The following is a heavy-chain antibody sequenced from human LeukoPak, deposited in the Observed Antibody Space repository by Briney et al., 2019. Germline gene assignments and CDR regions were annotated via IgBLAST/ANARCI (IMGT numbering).Heavy chain of an antibody. J-gene: IGHJ4*02. V-gene: IGHV1-18*01. Sequence: ASVKVSCKASGYTFTSYGISWVRQAPGQGLEWMGWISAYNGNTNYAQKFQGRVTMTEDTSTDTAYMELSSLRSEDTAVYYCATGNYYDSSGYYGYWGQGTLVTVSS. CDR1: GYTFTSYG. CDR3: ATGNYYDSSGYYGY. D-gene: IGHD3-22*01. CDR2: ISAYNGNT.